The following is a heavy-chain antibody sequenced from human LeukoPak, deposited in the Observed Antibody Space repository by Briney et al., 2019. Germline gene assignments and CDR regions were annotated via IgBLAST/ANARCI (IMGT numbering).Heavy chain of an antibody. CDR3: ASLVVPAEYYYYGMDV. Sequence: SVKVSRKASGGTFSSYAISWVRQAPGQGLEWMGGIIPIFGTANYAQKFQGRVTITADESTSTAYMELSSLRSEDTAVYYCASLVVPAEYYYYGMDVWGQGTTVTVSS. V-gene: IGHV1-69*01. CDR1: GGTFSSYA. J-gene: IGHJ6*02. D-gene: IGHD2-2*01. CDR2: IIPIFGTA.